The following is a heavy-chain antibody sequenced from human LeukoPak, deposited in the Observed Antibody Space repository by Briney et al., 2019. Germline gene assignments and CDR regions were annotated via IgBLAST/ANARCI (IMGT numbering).Heavy chain of an antibody. CDR2: IYYSGSS. CDR1: GGSMTNYY. V-gene: IGHV4-59*08. D-gene: IGHD2-8*01. CDR3: ARSGYCVNDVCYPDPFFDY. J-gene: IGHJ4*02. Sequence: SETLSLTCTVSGGSMTNYYWSWIRQPPGKGLEWIGSIYYSGSSQYNPSLRSRVTLLVDRSKNQFSLKLTSVTAADTAVYYCARSGYCVNDVCYPDPFFDYWGQGTLVTVSS.